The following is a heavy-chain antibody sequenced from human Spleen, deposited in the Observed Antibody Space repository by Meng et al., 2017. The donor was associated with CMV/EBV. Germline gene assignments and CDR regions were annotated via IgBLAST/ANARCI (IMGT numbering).Heavy chain of an antibody. D-gene: IGHD6-19*01. Sequence: ASVKVSCKASGYTFTGYYVHWVRQAPGQGLEWMGWINPNSGGTNYAQKFQGRVTMTRDTSISTAYMDLSRLRSDDTAVYYCARTSMAVPGSFDFWGQGTLVTVSS. CDR2: INPNSGGT. V-gene: IGHV1-2*02. CDR3: ARTSMAVPGSFDF. J-gene: IGHJ4*02. CDR1: GYTFTGYY.